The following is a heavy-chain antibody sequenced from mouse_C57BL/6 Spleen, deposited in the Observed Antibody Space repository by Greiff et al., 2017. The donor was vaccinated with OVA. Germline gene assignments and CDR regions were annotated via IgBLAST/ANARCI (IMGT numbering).Heavy chain of an antibody. Sequence: EVKLVESGGGLVQPGGSLSLSCAASGFTFTDYYMSWVRQPPGKALEWLGFIRNKANGYTTEYSASVKGRFTISRDNSQSILYLQMNALRAEDSATYYCARYPYDYDVAGFAYWGQGTLVTVSA. J-gene: IGHJ3*01. CDR3: ARYPYDYDVAGFAY. V-gene: IGHV7-3*01. D-gene: IGHD2-4*01. CDR2: IRNKANGYTT. CDR1: GFTFTDYY.